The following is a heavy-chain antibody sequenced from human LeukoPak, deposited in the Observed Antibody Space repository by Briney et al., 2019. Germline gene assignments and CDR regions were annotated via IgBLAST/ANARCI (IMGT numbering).Heavy chain of an antibody. Sequence: PSETLSLTCSVSGGSISSYYWSWIRQPPGKGLEWIGYIYDSGSTNYNPSLKSRVTISVDKSKNQFSLKLSSVTAADTAVYYCARAEYSSSRHLGYWGQGTLVTVSS. J-gene: IGHJ4*02. D-gene: IGHD6-6*01. CDR3: ARAEYSSSRHLGY. CDR2: IYDSGST. V-gene: IGHV4-59*12. CDR1: GGSISSYY.